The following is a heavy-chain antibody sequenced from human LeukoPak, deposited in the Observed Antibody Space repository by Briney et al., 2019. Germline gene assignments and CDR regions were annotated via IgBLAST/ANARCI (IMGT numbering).Heavy chain of an antibody. Sequence: SVKVSCKASGGIFSSYAISWVRQAPGQGLEWMGRIIPIHGTANYAQKFQGRVTITADKSTSTDYMELSSLRSEDTAVYYCARAPDGGAFDIWGQGTMVTVSS. V-gene: IGHV1-69*04. J-gene: IGHJ3*02. CDR2: IIPIHGTA. CDR1: GGIFSSYA. D-gene: IGHD3-16*01. CDR3: ARAPDGGAFDI.